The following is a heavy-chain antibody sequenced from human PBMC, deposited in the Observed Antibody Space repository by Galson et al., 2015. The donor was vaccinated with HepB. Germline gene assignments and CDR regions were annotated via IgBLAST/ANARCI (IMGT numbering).Heavy chain of an antibody. D-gene: IGHD3-22*01. CDR1: GFSLSNYD. Sequence: SLRLSCAASGFSLSNYDMHWVRQPTGKSLEWVSGIGSAGDTYYPGSVRGRFTIFRENAKNSVYLQISRSRAADTAVYYCARAASNYYDNSGPFDYWGQGTLVTVSS. J-gene: IGHJ4*02. CDR2: IGSAGDT. V-gene: IGHV3-13*01. CDR3: ARAASNYYDNSGPFDY.